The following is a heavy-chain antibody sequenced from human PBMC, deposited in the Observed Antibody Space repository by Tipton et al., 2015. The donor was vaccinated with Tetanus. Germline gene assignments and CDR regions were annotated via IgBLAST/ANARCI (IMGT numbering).Heavy chain of an antibody. J-gene: IGHJ3*01. CDR3: ARERGSRGNAFDL. CDR1: GYTFTSHY. Sequence: QSGPEVKKPGASVNISCKASGYTFTSHYVHWVRQAPGQGLEWMGMINPSGGYTRSAQTLQGRVKVTRDTSTTTVYMELSSLRPGDTAVYYCARERGSRGNAFDLWCQGTMVAVSS. CDR2: INPSGGYT. V-gene: IGHV1-46*04. D-gene: IGHD2-2*01.